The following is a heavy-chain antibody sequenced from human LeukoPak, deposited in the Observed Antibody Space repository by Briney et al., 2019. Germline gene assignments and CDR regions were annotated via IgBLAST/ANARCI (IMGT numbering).Heavy chain of an antibody. CDR1: GGSISSYY. J-gene: IGHJ5*02. V-gene: IGHV4-59*01. CDR3: ARDLGYCSSTSCPNWFDP. Sequence: SETLSLTCTVSGGSISSYYWSWIRQPPGKGLEWIGYIYYSGSTNYNPSLKSRVTISVDTSNNHFSLELSSVTDADTAVYYCARDLGYCSSTSCPNWFDPWGQGTLVTVSS. D-gene: IGHD2-2*01. CDR2: IYYSGST.